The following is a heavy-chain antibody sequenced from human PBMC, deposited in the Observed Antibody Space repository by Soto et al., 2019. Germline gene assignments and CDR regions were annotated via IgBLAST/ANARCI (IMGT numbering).Heavy chain of an antibody. J-gene: IGHJ4*02. CDR2: INPSGST. Sequence: SETLSLTCTVSGGSISSYYWSWIRQSAGKRLEWIGRINPSGSTNYNPSLKSRVTMSLDTSKNQLSLRLSSVTAADTAVYYCARDTSRGYTYDYWGQGTMVTVYS. V-gene: IGHV4-4*07. CDR1: GGSISSYY. D-gene: IGHD5-18*01. CDR3: ARDTSRGYTYDY.